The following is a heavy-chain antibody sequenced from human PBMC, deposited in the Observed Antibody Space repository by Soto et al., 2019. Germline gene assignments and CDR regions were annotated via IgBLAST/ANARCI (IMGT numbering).Heavy chain of an antibody. CDR3: ARHEVAAPGTFLMDV. CDR1: GVSISSSTFY. CDR2: IFSDGIT. J-gene: IGHJ6*02. Sequence: QLQLQESGPGLLTPSETLSLTCSVSGVSISSSTFYWGWIRQSPVRGREWIGCIFSDGITYYNPSLRGRVTISVDTSKNQFSLSLRSATATDAAVYHCARHEVAAPGTFLMDVWGRGTTVTVS. V-gene: IGHV4-39*01. D-gene: IGHD6-25*01.